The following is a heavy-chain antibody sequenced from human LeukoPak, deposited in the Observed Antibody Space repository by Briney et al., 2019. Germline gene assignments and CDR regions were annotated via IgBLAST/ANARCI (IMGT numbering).Heavy chain of an antibody. J-gene: IGHJ3*02. CDR3: ARGRAGGYDGLDI. CDR1: GGSMRSYY. Sequence: SETLSLTCTVSGGSMRSYYWRWIRQPPGKGLEWIGYIYYSGNTNYNPSLKSRVTISVDTSRNQFSLKLSSVTVADTAVYYCARGRAGGYDGLDIWGQGTMVTVSS. V-gene: IGHV4-59*01. CDR2: IYYSGNT. D-gene: IGHD5-12*01.